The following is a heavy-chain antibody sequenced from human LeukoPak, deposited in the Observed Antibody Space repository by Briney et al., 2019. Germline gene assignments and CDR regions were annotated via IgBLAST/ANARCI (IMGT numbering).Heavy chain of an antibody. V-gene: IGHV4-59*12. Sequence: SETLSLTCTVSGGSISSYYWSWIRQPPGKGLEWIGYIYYSGSTNYNPSLKSRVTMSVDTSKNQFSLKLSSVTAADTAVYYCAREGEWLAYFDYWGQGTLVTVSS. CDR2: IYYSGST. J-gene: IGHJ4*02. CDR1: GGSISSYY. CDR3: AREGEWLAYFDY. D-gene: IGHD6-19*01.